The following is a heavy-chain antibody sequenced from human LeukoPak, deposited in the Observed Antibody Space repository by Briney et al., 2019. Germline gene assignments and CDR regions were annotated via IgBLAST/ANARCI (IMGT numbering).Heavy chain of an antibody. V-gene: IGHV3-23*01. CDR1: GFTFSSYA. D-gene: IGHD3-3*01. J-gene: IGHJ4*02. CDR2: ISGSGGST. Sequence: GGSLRLSCAASGFTFSSYAMSWVRQAPGKGLEWVSAISGSGGSTYYADSVKGRFTISRDNSKNTLYLQMNSLRAEDTAVYYCAKDPEDYDFWSGFDYWGQGTLVTVSS. CDR3: AKDPEDYDFWSGFDY.